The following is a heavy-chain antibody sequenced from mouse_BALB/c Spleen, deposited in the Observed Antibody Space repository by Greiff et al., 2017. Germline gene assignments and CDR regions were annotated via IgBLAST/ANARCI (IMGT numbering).Heavy chain of an antibody. J-gene: IGHJ2*01. D-gene: IGHD1-1*01. Sequence: VKLMESGPELVRPGVSVKISCKGSGYTFTDYAMHWVKQSHAKSLEWIGVISTYYGNTNYNQKFKGKATMTVDKSSSTAYMELARLTSEDSAIYYCARGYYGSYFDYWGQGTTLTVSS. CDR2: ISTYYGNT. CDR3: ARGYYGSYFDY. CDR1: GYTFTDYA. V-gene: IGHV1-67*01.